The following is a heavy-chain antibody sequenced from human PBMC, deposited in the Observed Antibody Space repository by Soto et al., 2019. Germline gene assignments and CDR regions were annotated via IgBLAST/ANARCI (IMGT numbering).Heavy chain of an antibody. CDR3: ARDLRAAAGNYFDY. Sequence: SETLSLTCAVSGGSISSSNWWSWVRQPPGKGLEWIGEIYHSGSTNYNPSLKSRVTISVDKSKNQSSLKLSSVTAADTAVYYCARDLRAAAGNYFDYWGQGTLVTVSS. CDR2: IYHSGST. D-gene: IGHD6-13*01. V-gene: IGHV4-4*02. J-gene: IGHJ4*02. CDR1: GGSISSSNW.